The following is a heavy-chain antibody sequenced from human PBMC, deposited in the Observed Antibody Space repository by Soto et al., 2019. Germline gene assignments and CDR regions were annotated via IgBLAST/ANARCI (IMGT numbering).Heavy chain of an antibody. D-gene: IGHD3-16*01. Sequence: EVQLVESGGGSVQPGGSVRLSCAASGFSFNGPAIHWVRQASGKGLEWVGRIRNQANNYATVYAASMEGRFTISRDDSKSTAYLQMNSLIAEDSAVYYCTTSYVWGQGTLVTVPS. CDR3: TTSYV. J-gene: IGHJ4*02. CDR1: GFSFNGPA. CDR2: IRNQANNYAT. V-gene: IGHV3-73*01.